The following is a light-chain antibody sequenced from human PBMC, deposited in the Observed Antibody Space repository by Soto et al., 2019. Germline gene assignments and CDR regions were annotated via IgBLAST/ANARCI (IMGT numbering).Light chain of an antibody. Sequence: QSALTQPASVSGSPGQSITIPCTGTSSDVGSYNRVSWYQQPPGTAPKLMIYEVSNRPSGVPDRFSGSKSGNTASLTISGLQAEDEADYYCISYTSSSTLVFGTGTKLTVL. J-gene: IGLJ1*01. CDR1: SSDVGSYNR. CDR2: EVS. CDR3: ISYTSSSTLV. V-gene: IGLV2-18*02.